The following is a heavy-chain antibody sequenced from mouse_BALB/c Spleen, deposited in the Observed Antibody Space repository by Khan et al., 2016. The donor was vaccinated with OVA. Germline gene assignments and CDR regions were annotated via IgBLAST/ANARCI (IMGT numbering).Heavy chain of an antibody. V-gene: IGHV2-6-7*01. J-gene: IGHJ4*01. CDR1: GFSLTGYG. Sequence: QVQLKESGPGLVAPSQSLSITCTVSGFSLTGYGVNWVRQPPGKGLEWLGMIWGDGSTDYNSALKSRLSIRKDNSKSQVFLKMNSLQTDDTAMYYCARAYYGNYREAMDHWGQGTSVTVSS. CDR2: IWGDGST. CDR3: ARAYYGNYREAMDH. D-gene: IGHD2-10*01.